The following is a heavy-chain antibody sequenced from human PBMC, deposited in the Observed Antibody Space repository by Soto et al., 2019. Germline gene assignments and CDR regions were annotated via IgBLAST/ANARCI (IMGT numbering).Heavy chain of an antibody. D-gene: IGHD2-2*01. V-gene: IGHV4-34*01. CDR3: ARGRRRYCSSTSCYPLGKYYYYGMDV. J-gene: IGHJ6*02. Sequence: PSETLSLTCAVYGGSFSGYYWSWIRQPPGKGLEWIGEINHSGSTNYNPSLKIRVTISVDTSKNHFSLKLSSVTAADTAVYYCARGRRRYCSSTSCYPLGKYYYYGMDVWGQGTTVTVSS. CDR2: INHSGST. CDR1: GGSFSGYY.